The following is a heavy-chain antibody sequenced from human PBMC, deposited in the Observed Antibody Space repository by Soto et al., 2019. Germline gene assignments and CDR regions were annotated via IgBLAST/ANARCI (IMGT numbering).Heavy chain of an antibody. D-gene: IGHD5-12*01. CDR3: ARGLRSTPRYFDL. Sequence: GASVKVCCKASGGTFSSYAISWVRQAPGQGLEWMGGIIPIFGTANYAQKFQGRVTITADESTSTAYMELSSLRSEDTAVYYCARGLRSTPRYFDLWGRGTLVTVSS. V-gene: IGHV1-69*13. CDR1: GGTFSSYA. J-gene: IGHJ2*01. CDR2: IIPIFGTA.